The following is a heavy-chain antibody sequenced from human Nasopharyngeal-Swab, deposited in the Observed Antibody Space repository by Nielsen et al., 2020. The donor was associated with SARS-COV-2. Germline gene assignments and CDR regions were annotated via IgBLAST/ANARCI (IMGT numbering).Heavy chain of an antibody. CDR2: ISSSSSTI. V-gene: IGHV3-48*04. J-gene: IGHJ4*02. CDR3: ARAGGGYSGYVGY. D-gene: IGHD5-12*01. Sequence: GGSLRLFCAASGFTFSSYSMNWVRQAPGKGLEWVSYISSSSSTIYYADSVKGRFTISRDNAKNSLYLQMNSLRAEDTAVYYCARAGGGYSGYVGYWGQGTLVTVSS. CDR1: GFTFSSYS.